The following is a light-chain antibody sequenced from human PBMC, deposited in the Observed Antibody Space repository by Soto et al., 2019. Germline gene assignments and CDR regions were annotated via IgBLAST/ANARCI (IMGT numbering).Light chain of an antibody. V-gene: IGKV3-20*01. CDR3: QHYGRSPRGT. CDR1: QSVSSSY. J-gene: IGKJ1*01. CDR2: AAS. Sequence: EIVLTQSPGTLSLSPGERVTLSCRASQSVSSSYLAWYQQKPGQAPRLLIYAASSRATGIADRFSGSGSGTDFTLTISRLEPEDFAVYYCQHYGRSPRGTFGQGTKVEIK.